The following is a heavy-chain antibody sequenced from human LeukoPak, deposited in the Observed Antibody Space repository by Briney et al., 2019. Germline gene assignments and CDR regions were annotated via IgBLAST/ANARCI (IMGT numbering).Heavy chain of an antibody. V-gene: IGHV3-23*01. CDR3: AELGITMIGGV. Sequence: GGSLRLSCAASQFTFSSYAMSWVRQAPGKGLEWVSAISGSGGSTYYADSVKGRFTISRDNAKNSLYLQMNSLRAEDTAVYYCAELGITMIGGVWGKGTTVTISS. CDR1: QFTFSSYA. D-gene: IGHD3-10*02. J-gene: IGHJ6*04. CDR2: ISGSGGST.